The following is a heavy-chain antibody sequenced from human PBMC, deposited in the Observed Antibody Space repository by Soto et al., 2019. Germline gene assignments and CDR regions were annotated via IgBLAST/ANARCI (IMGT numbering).Heavy chain of an antibody. CDR3: ARVRDGSGSYYYYYGMDV. CDR1: GYTFTSYY. V-gene: IGHV1-46*01. D-gene: IGHD3-10*01. Sequence: ASLKVSWKASGYTFTSYYMHWVRQAPGQGLEWMGIINPSGGSTSYAQKFQGRVTITADESTSTAYMELSSLRSEDTAVYYCARVRDGSGSYYYYYGMDVWGQGPTVTVSS. J-gene: IGHJ6*02. CDR2: INPSGGST.